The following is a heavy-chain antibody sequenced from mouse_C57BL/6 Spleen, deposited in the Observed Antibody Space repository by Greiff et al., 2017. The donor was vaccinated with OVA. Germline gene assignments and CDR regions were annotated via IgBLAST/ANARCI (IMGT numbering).Heavy chain of an antibody. Sequence: QVQLQQSGAELARPGASVKLSCKASGYTFTSYGISWVKQRTGQGLEWIGEIYPRSGNTYYNEKFEGKATLTADKSSSTAYMELRSLTSEDSAVYFCARRGSSGYGMDYWGQGTSVTVSS. CDR3: ARRGSSGYGMDY. CDR2: IYPRSGNT. V-gene: IGHV1-81*01. D-gene: IGHD3-2*02. CDR1: GYTFTSYG. J-gene: IGHJ4*01.